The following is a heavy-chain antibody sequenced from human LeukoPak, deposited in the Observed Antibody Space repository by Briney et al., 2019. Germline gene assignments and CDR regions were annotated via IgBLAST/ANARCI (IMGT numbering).Heavy chain of an antibody. CDR2: ISSSSSYI. D-gene: IGHD3-22*01. CDR3: ARNLKRRVYYDSSGSDDAFDI. J-gene: IGHJ3*02. Sequence: GGSLRLSCAASGFTFSSYSMNWVRQAPGKGLEWVSSISSSSSYIYYADSVKGRFTISRDNAKNSLYLQMNSLRAEDTAVYYCARNLKRRVYYDSSGSDDAFDIWGQGTMVTVSS. CDR1: GFTFSSYS. V-gene: IGHV3-21*01.